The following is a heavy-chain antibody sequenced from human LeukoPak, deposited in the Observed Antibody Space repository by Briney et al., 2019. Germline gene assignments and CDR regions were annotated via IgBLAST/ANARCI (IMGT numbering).Heavy chain of an antibody. CDR1: GGSISGSNW. D-gene: IGHD2-2*01. Sequence: SETLSLTCVVSGGSISGSNWWSWVRQPPGKGLEWIGEIYHSGSTYYNPSLKSRVTISVDRSKNQFSLKLSSVTAADTAVYYCARGCSSTSCSEVPGYWGQGTLVTVSS. CDR3: ARGCSSTSCSEVPGY. V-gene: IGHV4-4*02. CDR2: IYHSGST. J-gene: IGHJ4*02.